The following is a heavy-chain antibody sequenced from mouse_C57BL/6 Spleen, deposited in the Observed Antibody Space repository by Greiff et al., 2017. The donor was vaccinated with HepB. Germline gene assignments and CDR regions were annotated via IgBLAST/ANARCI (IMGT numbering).Heavy chain of an antibody. J-gene: IGHJ2*01. D-gene: IGHD1-1*01. V-gene: IGHV5-16*01. Sequence: EVKLMESEGGLVQPGSSMKLSCTASGFTFSDYYMAWVRQVPEKGLEWVANINYDGSSTYYLDSLKSRFIISRDNAKNILYLQMSSLKSEDTATYYCARVGNYGYFDYWGQGTTLTVSS. CDR3: ARVGNYGYFDY. CDR1: GFTFSDYY. CDR2: INYDGSST.